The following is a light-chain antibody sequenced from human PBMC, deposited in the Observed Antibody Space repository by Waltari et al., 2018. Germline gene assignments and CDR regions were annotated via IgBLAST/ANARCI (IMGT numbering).Light chain of an antibody. CDR2: EVT. CDR1: NSDVGAYNY. V-gene: IGLV2-14*01. J-gene: IGLJ2*01. Sequence: QSALTQPASVSGSPGQSIAISCTGTNSDVGAYNYVSWYRHHPGRAPQLIIYEVTNRPSGVSFRFSGSKSGNTASLTISGLQAEDEADYYCTSYSSSNTRYVVFGGGTKLTVL. CDR3: TSYSSSNTRYVV.